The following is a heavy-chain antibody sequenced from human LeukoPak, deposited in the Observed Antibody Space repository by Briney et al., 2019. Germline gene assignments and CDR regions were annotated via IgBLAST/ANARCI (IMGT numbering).Heavy chain of an antibody. D-gene: IGHD3-22*01. CDR3: AERGITMIWGV. CDR2: IKQDGSEK. CDR1: GFTFSSFW. Sequence: PGGSLSLSCAPSGFTFSSFWMSWVRHAPGKGLEWVANIKQDGSEKYYVDSVKGRFTISRDNAKNSLYLQMNSLRAEDTAVYYCAERGITMIWGVWGKGTTVTISS. V-gene: IGHV3-7*01. J-gene: IGHJ6*04.